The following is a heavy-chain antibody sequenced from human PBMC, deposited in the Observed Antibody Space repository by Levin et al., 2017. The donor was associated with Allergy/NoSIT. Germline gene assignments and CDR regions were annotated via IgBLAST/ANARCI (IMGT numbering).Heavy chain of an antibody. Sequence: GGSLRLSCAASGFTFSDYYMSWIRQAPGKGREWVSYISSSGSTIYYADSVKGRFTISRDNAKNSLYLQMNSLRAEDTAVYYCARHAGVDIVVVPAGPSAYWGQGTLVTVSS. CDR1: GFTFSDYY. CDR2: ISSSGSTI. D-gene: IGHD2-2*03. V-gene: IGHV3-11*01. J-gene: IGHJ4*02. CDR3: ARHAGVDIVVVPAGPSAY.